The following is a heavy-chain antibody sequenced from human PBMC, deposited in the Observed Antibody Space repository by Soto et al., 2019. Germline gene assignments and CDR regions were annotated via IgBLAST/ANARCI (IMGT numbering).Heavy chain of an antibody. D-gene: IGHD2-15*01. CDR3: ERAGYCSSGSCALYSHDYFGMDV. Sequence: QVQLVQSGVEMKKPGASVKVSCKASGYTFSRYGISWVRQAPGQGLEWMGWISTYNSNTNYAQKFKGRVTMTTVTYTDTAYQEVRSLTSDDTAVYSCERAGYCSSGSCALYSHDYFGMDVWGQGTTVTVAS. V-gene: IGHV1-18*01. CDR1: GYTFSRYG. CDR2: ISTYNSNT. J-gene: IGHJ6*02.